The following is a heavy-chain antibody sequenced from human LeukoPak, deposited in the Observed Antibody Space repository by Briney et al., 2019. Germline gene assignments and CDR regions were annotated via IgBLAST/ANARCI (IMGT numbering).Heavy chain of an antibody. V-gene: IGHV4-61*08. CDR1: GGSISSGGYY. J-gene: IGHJ3*02. CDR3: ARETYVLYSSSTPGAFDI. D-gene: IGHD6-13*01. Sequence: SETLSLTCAVSGGSISSGGYYWSWIRQPPGKGLEWIGEINHSGSTNYNPSLKSRVTISVDTSKNQFSLKLSSVTAADTAVYYCARETYVLYSSSTPGAFDIWGQGTMVTVSS. CDR2: INHSGST.